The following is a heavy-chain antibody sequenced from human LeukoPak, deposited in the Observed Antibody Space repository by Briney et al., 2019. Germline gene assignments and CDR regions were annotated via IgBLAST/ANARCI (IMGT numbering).Heavy chain of an antibody. CDR1: GGSISSGTDY. V-gene: IGHV4-61*02. Sequence: SQTLSLTCTVSGGSISSGTDYWSWIRKPAGKGLEWIGRIQTSGSTNYNPSLKSRVTISVDTSKNQFSLNLSSVTAADTAVYYCARTSRLAVAGTGYYYFYLDVWGRGTTVTVS. D-gene: IGHD6-19*01. CDR3: ARTSRLAVAGTGYYYFYLDV. CDR2: IQTSGST. J-gene: IGHJ6*03.